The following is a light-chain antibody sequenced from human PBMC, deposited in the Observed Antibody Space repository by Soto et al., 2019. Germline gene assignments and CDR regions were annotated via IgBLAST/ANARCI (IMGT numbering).Light chain of an antibody. Sequence: ESVLTQSPGTLSMSPGERATLSCRASQSVSSSYSAWYQQKPGQAPRLLIYCASSRATGIPDRFSGSGSGTDFTLTISRLEPEDVALYYCQQYGSSPFTFGPGTKVDIK. J-gene: IGKJ3*01. CDR2: CAS. V-gene: IGKV3-20*01. CDR1: QSVSSSY. CDR3: QQYGSSPFT.